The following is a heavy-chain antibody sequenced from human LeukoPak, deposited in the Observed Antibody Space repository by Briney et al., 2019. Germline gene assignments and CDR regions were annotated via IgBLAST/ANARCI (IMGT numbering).Heavy chain of an antibody. V-gene: IGHV4-59*08. Sequence: SETLSLTCTVSGGSISTYYWSWIRQPPGRGLEWNGFIYYSGSTNYNPSLKSRVTISVDTPKNQFSLKLSSVTAADTAVYYCARQSLGPSRSGTSNIWFDPWGQGTLVTVSS. D-gene: IGHD3-10*01. CDR2: IYYSGST. J-gene: IGHJ5*02. CDR1: GGSISTYY. CDR3: ARQSLGPSRSGTSNIWFDP.